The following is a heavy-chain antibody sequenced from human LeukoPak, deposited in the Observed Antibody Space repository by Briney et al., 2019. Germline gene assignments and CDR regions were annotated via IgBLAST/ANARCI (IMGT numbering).Heavy chain of an antibody. CDR3: ARGYCSSTSCYMGNWFDP. V-gene: IGHV4-59*01. CDR1: GGSISSYY. D-gene: IGHD2-2*02. Sequence: PSETLSLTCTVSGGSISSYYWSWIRQPPRKGLEWIGYIYYSGSTNYNPSLKSRVTISVDTSKNQFSLKLSSVTAADTAVYYCARGYCSSTSCYMGNWFDPWGQGTLVTVSS. CDR2: IYYSGST. J-gene: IGHJ5*02.